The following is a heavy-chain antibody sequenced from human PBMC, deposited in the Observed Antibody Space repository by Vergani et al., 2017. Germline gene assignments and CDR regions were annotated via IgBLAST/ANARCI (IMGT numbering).Heavy chain of an antibody. CDR2: FDPGDGET. Sequence: VQLVQSGAEVKKPGASVNVSCKVSGYTLTELSMHWVRQSPGQGLEWMGGFDPGDGETIYAQKFQGRVTMTEDTSTDTAYMALSSLRSQDTAVYYCATDLSYYPKDAFDIWGQGTMVTVSS. J-gene: IGHJ3*02. CDR3: ATDLSYYPKDAFDI. D-gene: IGHD3-22*01. CDR1: GYTLTELS. V-gene: IGHV1-24*01.